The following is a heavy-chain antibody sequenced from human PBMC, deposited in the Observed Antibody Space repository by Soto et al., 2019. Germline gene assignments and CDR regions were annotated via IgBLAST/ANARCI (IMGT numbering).Heavy chain of an antibody. CDR3: AVNWNYRWFEP. Sequence: GGSLRLSCAASGFTFSSYAMSWVRQAPGKGLEWVSAISGSGGSTYYADSVKGRFTISRDNSKNTLYLQMNSLRAEDTAVYYCAVNWNYRWFEPWGQGTLVTVSS. CDR1: GFTFSSYA. J-gene: IGHJ5*02. V-gene: IGHV3-23*01. CDR2: ISGSGGST. D-gene: IGHD1-7*01.